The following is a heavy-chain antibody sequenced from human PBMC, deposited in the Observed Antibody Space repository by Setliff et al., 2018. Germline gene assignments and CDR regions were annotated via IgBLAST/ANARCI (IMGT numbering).Heavy chain of an antibody. V-gene: IGHV4-4*07. CDR2: IYIGGGA. CDR1: GGSISSYY. J-gene: IGHJ3*02. Sequence: SETLSLTCTVSGGSISSYYWSWIRQPAGKGLEWIGHIYIGGGANYNPSLKSRVTMSIDTSKNQFSLKLNSVTAADMAVYWCARERRRSGWNLDTFEIWGQGTTVTVSS. D-gene: IGHD6-19*01. CDR3: ARERRRSGWNLDTFEI.